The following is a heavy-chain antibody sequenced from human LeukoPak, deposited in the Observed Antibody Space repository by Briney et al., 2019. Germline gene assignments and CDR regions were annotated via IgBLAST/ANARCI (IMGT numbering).Heavy chain of an antibody. D-gene: IGHD3-10*01. J-gene: IGHJ3*02. Sequence: PGGSLRLSCAASGFTFRSYAMNWVRQAPGKGLEWVSVISGSGVSTYYADSVKGRFTISRDNSKNTLYLQMNSLRAEDTAVYYCSLSGDTDAFDIWGQGTTVTVSS. CDR2: ISGSGVST. V-gene: IGHV3-23*01. CDR3: SLSGDTDAFDI. CDR1: GFTFRSYA.